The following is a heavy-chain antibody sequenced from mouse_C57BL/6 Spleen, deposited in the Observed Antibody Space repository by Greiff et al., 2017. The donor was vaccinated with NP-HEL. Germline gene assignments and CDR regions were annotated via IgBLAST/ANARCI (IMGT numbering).Heavy chain of an antibody. V-gene: IGHV1-64*01. CDR1: GYTFTSYW. Sequence: QVQLQQPGAELVKPGASVKLSCKASGYTFTSYWMHWVKQRPGQGLEWIGMIHPNSGSTNYNEKFKSKATLTVDKSSSTAYMQLSSLTSEDSAVYYCARRGSYGYWYFDVWGTGTTVTVSS. J-gene: IGHJ1*03. D-gene: IGHD1-1*01. CDR2: IHPNSGST. CDR3: ARRGSYGYWYFDV.